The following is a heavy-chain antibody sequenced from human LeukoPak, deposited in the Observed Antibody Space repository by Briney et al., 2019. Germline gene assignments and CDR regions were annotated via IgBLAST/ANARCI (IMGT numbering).Heavy chain of an antibody. V-gene: IGHV4-39*07. CDR3: ARDVGGGGRLYYYYYMDV. CDR1: GGSISSSSYY. Sequence: SETLSLTCTVSGGSISSSSYYWGWIRQPPGKGLEWIGSIYTSGSTNYNPSLKSRVTMSVDTSKNQFSLKLSSVTAADTAVYYCARDVGGGGRLYYYYYMDVWGKGTTVTVSS. J-gene: IGHJ6*03. D-gene: IGHD1-26*01. CDR2: IYTSGST.